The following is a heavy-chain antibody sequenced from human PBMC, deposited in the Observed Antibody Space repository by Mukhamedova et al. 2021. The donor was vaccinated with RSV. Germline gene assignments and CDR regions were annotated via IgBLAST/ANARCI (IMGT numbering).Heavy chain of an antibody. V-gene: IGHV1-69*04. J-gene: IGHJ5*02. D-gene: IGHD3-22*01. CDR3: ARGGSSGYYWFDP. Sequence: KFQGRVTITADKSTSTDYMELSSLRSEDTAVYYCARGGSSGYYWFDPWGQGTLVTVSS.